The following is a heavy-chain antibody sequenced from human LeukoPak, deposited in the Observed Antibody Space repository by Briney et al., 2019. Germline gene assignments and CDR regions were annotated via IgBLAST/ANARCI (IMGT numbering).Heavy chain of an antibody. CDR1: GGSISSGGYY. CDR2: IYYSGST. J-gene: IGHJ3*02. CDR3: AGLTMTDAFDI. Sequence: SQTLSLTCTVSGGSISSGGYYWSWIRQHPGEGLEWIGYIYYSGSTYYNPSLKSRVTISVDTPKNQFSLKLSSVTAADTAVYYCAGLTMTDAFDIWGQGTMVTVSS. V-gene: IGHV4-31*03. D-gene: IGHD3-22*01.